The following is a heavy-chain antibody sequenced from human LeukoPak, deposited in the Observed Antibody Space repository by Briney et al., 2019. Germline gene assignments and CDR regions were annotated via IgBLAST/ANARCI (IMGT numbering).Heavy chain of an antibody. J-gene: IGHJ6*02. CDR2: IIPIFGIA. CDR3: ARDKDDYSNYGPPPGMDV. CDR1: GGTFSSYA. Sequence: SVKVSCKASGGTFSSYAISWVRQAPGQGLEWMGRIIPIFGIANYAQKFQGRVTITADKSTSTAYTELSSLRSEDTAVYYCARDKDDYSNYGPPPGMDVWGQGTTVTVSS. D-gene: IGHD4-11*01. V-gene: IGHV1-69*04.